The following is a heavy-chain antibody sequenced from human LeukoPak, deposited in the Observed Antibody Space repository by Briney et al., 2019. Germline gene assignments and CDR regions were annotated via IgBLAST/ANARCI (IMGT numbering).Heavy chain of an antibody. Sequence: GSLRLSCAASGFTVSSNYMSWVRQAPGKGLEWVSVIYSGGSTYYADSVKGRFTISRDNSKNTLYLQMNSLRAEDTAVYYCARNGAGDFWSGYPFYYFDYWGQGTLVTVSS. V-gene: IGHV3-53*01. J-gene: IGHJ4*02. CDR1: GFTVSSNY. D-gene: IGHD3-3*01. CDR3: ARNGAGDFWSGYPFYYFDY. CDR2: IYSGGST.